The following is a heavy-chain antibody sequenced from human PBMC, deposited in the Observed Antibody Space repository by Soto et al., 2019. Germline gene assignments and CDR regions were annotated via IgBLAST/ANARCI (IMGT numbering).Heavy chain of an antibody. CDR1: GYSMGRSGDY. D-gene: IGHD2-8*02. J-gene: IGHJ5*02. CDR2: IFFSGTT. V-gene: IGHV4-31*03. Sequence: QVHLQESGPGLVKPSQTLSLACTVTGYSMGRSGDYWSWIRQVPGQGLEWLGYIFFSGTTYYNPSFKSRVIMSVDTSRNQFFLNLTAVTAADTGVYYCARELLAPTRGWFDPWGQGTLVRVSS. CDR3: ARELLAPTRGWFDP.